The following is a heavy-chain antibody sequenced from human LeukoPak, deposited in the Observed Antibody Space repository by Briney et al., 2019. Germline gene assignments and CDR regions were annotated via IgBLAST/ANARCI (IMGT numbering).Heavy chain of an antibody. Sequence: GGSLRLSCAASGFMFSHSAMTWVRQTPGKGLEWVPGISESGGATYYAGSAKGRFTISRDNSKNTLYLQMNSLRSDDTAVYYCAKDLAAVPGNKYFAYWGQGTLVTVSS. CDR1: GFMFSHSA. J-gene: IGHJ4*02. CDR3: AKDLAAVPGNKYFAY. CDR2: ISESGGAT. D-gene: IGHD6-19*01. V-gene: IGHV3-23*01.